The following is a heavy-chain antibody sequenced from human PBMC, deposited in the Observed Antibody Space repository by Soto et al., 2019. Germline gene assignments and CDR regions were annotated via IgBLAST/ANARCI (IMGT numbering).Heavy chain of an antibody. CDR1: GFTFSSYG. D-gene: IGHD3-10*01. V-gene: IGHV3-33*01. J-gene: IGHJ4*02. CDR2: IWYDGSNK. CDR3: ARDSDITMVRGVTNAEYYFDY. Sequence: PGGSLRLSCAASGFTFSSYGMHWVRQAPGKGLEWVAVIWYDGSNKYYADSVKGRFTISRDNSKNTLYLQMNSLRAEDTAVYYCARDSDITMVRGVTNAEYYFDYWGQGTLVTVSS.